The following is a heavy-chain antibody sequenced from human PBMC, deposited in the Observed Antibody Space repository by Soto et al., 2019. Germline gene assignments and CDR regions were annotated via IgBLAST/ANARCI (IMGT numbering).Heavy chain of an antibody. V-gene: IGHV3-66*01. Sequence: GGSLRLSCAASGFTVSSNYMSWVRQAPGKGLEWVSVIYSGGSTYYADTVKGRFTISSDNSKNTLYLQMNSMKAEDTAVYYCARDVPKHDAFDIWGQGTMVTVSS. D-gene: IGHD2-2*01. J-gene: IGHJ3*02. CDR1: GFTVSSNY. CDR3: ARDVPKHDAFDI. CDR2: IYSGGST.